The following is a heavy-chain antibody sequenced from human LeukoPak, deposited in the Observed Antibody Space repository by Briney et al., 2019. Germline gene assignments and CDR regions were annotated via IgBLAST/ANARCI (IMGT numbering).Heavy chain of an antibody. CDR3: ARAGITKKASSYFDY. Sequence: GGSLRLSCAASGFTFSSYSMNWVRKAPGKGLEWVSSISSSSSYIYYADSVKGRFTISRDNAKNSLYLQMNSLRAEDTAVYYCARAGITKKASSYFDYWGQGTLVTVSS. J-gene: IGHJ4*02. CDR1: GFTFSSYS. CDR2: ISSSSSYI. D-gene: IGHD3-10*01. V-gene: IGHV3-21*01.